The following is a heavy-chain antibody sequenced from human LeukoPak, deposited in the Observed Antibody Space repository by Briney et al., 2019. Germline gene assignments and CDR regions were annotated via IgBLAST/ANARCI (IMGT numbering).Heavy chain of an antibody. CDR3: ARDPNDGHNGNFDY. CDR2: INPNSGGT. D-gene: IGHD5-24*01. V-gene: IGHV1-2*02. Sequence: GASVKVSCKASGYTFTGYYMHWVRQAPGQGLEWMGWINPNSGGTNYAQKFQGRVTMTRDMSTSTFYMEVSSLRSEDTAVYYCARDPNDGHNGNFDYWGQGTLVTVSS. J-gene: IGHJ4*02. CDR1: GYTFTGYY.